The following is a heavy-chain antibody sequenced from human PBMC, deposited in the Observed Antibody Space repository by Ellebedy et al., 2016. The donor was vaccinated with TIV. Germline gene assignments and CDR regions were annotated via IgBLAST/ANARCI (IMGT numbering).Heavy chain of an antibody. CDR2: IKTEDDGATS. D-gene: IGHD2/OR15-2a*01. CDR1: GSTFTNAW. CDR3: TIPPSAVVTTFPVDY. J-gene: IGHJ4*02. Sequence: GESLKISCRGSGSTFTNAWMAWVRQAPGKGLEWLGRIKTEDDGATSDYAISVQGRFNISRDDSQNTLYLHMYSLKTEDTAVYFCTIPPSAVVTTFPVDYWGRGTLVTVSS. V-gene: IGHV3-15*01.